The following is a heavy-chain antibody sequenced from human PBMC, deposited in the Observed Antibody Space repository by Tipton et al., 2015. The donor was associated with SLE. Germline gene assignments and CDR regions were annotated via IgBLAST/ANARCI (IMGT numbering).Heavy chain of an antibody. V-gene: IGHV4-31*03. CDR2: IYYSGST. CDR1: GGSISSGGYY. Sequence: TLSLTCTVSGGSISSGGYYWSWVRQLPGKGLEWIGYIYYSGSTYYNPSLKGRLTISLDTSKNQFSLKLSSVTAADTAVYYCARDSVWVEGVKGGSDSWVQGVIVAGSS. J-gene: IGHJ3*02. D-gene: IGHD3-16*01. CDR3: ARDSVWVEGVKGGSDS.